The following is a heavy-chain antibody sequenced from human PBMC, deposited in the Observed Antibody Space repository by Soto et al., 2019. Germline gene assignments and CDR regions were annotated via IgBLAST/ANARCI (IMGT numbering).Heavy chain of an antibody. CDR2: IFFSGST. J-gene: IGHJ6*02. V-gene: IGHV4-31*03. Sequence: PSETLSLTCSVSGGSINGGGYYWTWVRQHPGKGLEWIGYIFFSGSTYYNPSLKSRVTISVDMSKNQFFLNLRSVTVADTAVYFCGITFVPYGMDVWGQGTTVTVSS. CDR3: GITFVPYGMDV. CDR1: GGSINGGGYY. D-gene: IGHD3-16*01.